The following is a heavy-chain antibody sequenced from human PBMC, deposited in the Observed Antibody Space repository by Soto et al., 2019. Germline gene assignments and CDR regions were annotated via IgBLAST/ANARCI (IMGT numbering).Heavy chain of an antibody. CDR3: AMGHLYYNSSPDSYPFHF. D-gene: IGHD3-16*01. CDR2: VYPGGCSI. CDR1: RYRFTSYW. Sequence: GESLTIAGTAPRYRFTSYWIAWVRQQPGKCLEWMGIVYPGGCSIRYCPSFRGQVTISAVKSLSTAYLDWSSLKASDTAIYFCAMGHLYYNSSPDSYPFHFWGQGTRLTVSS. V-gene: IGHV5-51*01. J-gene: IGHJ4*02.